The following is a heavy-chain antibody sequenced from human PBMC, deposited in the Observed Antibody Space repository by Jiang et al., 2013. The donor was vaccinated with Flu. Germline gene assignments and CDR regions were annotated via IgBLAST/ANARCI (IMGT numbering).Heavy chain of an antibody. D-gene: IGHD1-7*01. CDR3: ARDLANKLRGGLGWFGP. V-gene: IGHV4-39*07. Sequence: SLTCTVSGGSISSSSYYWGWIRQPPGKGLEWIGSMYYSGSTYYNPSLKSRVTISVDTSKNQFSLKLSSVTAADTAVFYCARDLANKLRGGLGWFGPWGQGTLVTVSS. CDR1: GGSISSSSYY. J-gene: IGHJ5*02. CDR2: MYYSGST.